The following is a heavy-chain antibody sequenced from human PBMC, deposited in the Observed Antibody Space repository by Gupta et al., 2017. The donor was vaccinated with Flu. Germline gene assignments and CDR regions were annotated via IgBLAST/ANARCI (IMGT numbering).Heavy chain of an antibody. CDR1: FSHLW. Sequence: FSHLWMTGGRQAPGKGLEWVANIKADGSEKYYVDSVKGRFTIYRDNAKNSLYLQMNSLRAEDTALYYCARDFSNYFYYIDVWGKGTTVTVSS. D-gene: IGHD6-13*01. CDR3: ARDFSNYFYYIDV. V-gene: IGHV3-7*01. CDR2: IKADGSEK. J-gene: IGHJ6*03.